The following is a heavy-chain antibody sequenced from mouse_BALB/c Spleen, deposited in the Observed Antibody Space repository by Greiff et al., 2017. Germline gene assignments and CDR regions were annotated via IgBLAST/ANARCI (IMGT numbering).Heavy chain of an antibody. Sequence: QVQLKQPGAELVKPGASVKLSCKASGYTFTSYYMYWVKQRPGQGLEWIGGINPSNGGTNFNEKFKSKATLTVDKSSSTAYMQLSSLTSEDSAVYYCTRSYGSSYPFAYWGQGTLVTVSA. CDR3: TRSYGSSYPFAY. J-gene: IGHJ3*01. V-gene: IGHV1S81*02. CDR2: INPSNGGT. CDR1: GYTFTSYY. D-gene: IGHD1-1*01.